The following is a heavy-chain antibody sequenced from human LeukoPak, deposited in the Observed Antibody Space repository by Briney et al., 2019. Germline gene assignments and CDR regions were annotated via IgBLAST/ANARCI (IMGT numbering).Heavy chain of an antibody. CDR3: AKDSEGEFLRDDY. Sequence: GGSLRLSCAASGFTFSDYYMSWIRQAPGKGLEWVSYISSSSSTIYYADSVKGRFTISRDNAKNSLYLQMNSLRAEDTAVYYCAKDSEGEFLRDDYWGQGTLVTVSS. D-gene: IGHD5/OR15-5a*01. CDR1: GFTFSDYY. V-gene: IGHV3-11*04. CDR2: ISSSSSTI. J-gene: IGHJ4*02.